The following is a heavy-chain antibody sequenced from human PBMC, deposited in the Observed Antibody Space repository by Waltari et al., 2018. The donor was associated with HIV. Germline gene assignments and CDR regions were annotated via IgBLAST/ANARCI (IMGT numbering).Heavy chain of an antibody. V-gene: IGHV1-2*06. CDR2: INPNSGGK. Sequence: QVQLVQSGAEVQKPGASVKVSCKDSGYTFTGYYMHWVRQAPGQGLEWMGRINPNSGGKNYAQQFQGRVTRTRDTSISTAYMELSRLRSDDTAVYYCAREGARMTTMIYYYYGMDVWGQGTTVTVSS. D-gene: IGHD4-4*01. CDR1: GYTFTGYY. CDR3: AREGARMTTMIYYYYGMDV. J-gene: IGHJ6*02.